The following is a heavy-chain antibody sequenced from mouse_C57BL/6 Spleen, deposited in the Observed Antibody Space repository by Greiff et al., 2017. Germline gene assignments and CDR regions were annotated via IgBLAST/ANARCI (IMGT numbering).Heavy chain of an antibody. CDR2: IYPGDGDT. D-gene: IGHD1-1*01. J-gene: IGHJ2*01. V-gene: IGHV1-82*01. Sequence: QVQLQQSGPELVKPGASVKISCKASGYAFSSSWMNWVKPRPGKGLEWIGRIYPGDGDTNYNGKFKGKATLTADKSSSTSYMQLSSLTSEDSAVYFCARLDYYGSSYVDYGGQGTTLTVSS. CDR3: ARLDYYGSSYVDY. CDR1: GYAFSSSW.